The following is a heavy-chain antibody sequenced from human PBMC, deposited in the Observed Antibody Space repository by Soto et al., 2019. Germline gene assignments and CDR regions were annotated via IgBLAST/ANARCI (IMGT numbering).Heavy chain of an antibody. D-gene: IGHD5-18*01. V-gene: IGHV1-2*02. CDR1: GYTFTGYY. Sequence: ASVKVSCKASGYTFTGYYMHWVRQAPGQGLEWMGWINPNSGGTNYAQKFQGRVTMTRDTSISTAYMELSRLRSDDTAVYYCASELRGVDTAYGSGPYGMDVWGQGTTFTVSS. CDR3: ASELRGVDTAYGSGPYGMDV. J-gene: IGHJ6*02. CDR2: INPNSGGT.